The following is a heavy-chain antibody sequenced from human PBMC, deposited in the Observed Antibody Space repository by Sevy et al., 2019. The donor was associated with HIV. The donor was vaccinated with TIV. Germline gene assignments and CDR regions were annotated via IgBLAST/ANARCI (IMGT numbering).Heavy chain of an antibody. V-gene: IGHV3-30*04. J-gene: IGHJ6*02. CDR1: GFSFSSYA. CDR2: ILYDGSNK. D-gene: IGHD3-16*01. CDR3: ARDGLGGFAQTLDV. Sequence: GGSLRLSCAASGFSFSSYAMLWVRQAPGKGLDWVALILYDGSNKYYADSVKGRFTISGDNAKNTLYLQMNSLRPEDTAVYYCARDGLGGFAQTLDVWGQGTTVTVSS.